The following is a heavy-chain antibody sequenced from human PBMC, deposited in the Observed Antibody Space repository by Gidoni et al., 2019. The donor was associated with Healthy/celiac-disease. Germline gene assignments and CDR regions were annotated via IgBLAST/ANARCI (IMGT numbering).Heavy chain of an antibody. J-gene: IGHJ4*02. CDR3: ARVGLRGGLDY. D-gene: IGHD3-3*01. Sequence: EVQLVESGGGLVQPGGSLGLSCAASGSTFSSYSMNWVRQAPGKGLEWVSYISSCSSTIYYADSVKGRFTISRDNAKNSLYLQMNSLRAEETAVYYCARVGLRGGLDYWGQGTLVTVSS. V-gene: IGHV3-48*01. CDR1: GSTFSSYS. CDR2: ISSCSSTI.